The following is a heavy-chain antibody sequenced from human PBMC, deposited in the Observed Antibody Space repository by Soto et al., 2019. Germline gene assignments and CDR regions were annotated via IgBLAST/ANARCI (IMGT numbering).Heavy chain of an antibody. Sequence: QITLKESGPTLVNPTQTLTLTCTISGFSLTTNAVGVGWIRQPPGKALEWLALIYWDDDKRFSPSLKSRLTITKDTSKSQVVLTITNMDFVDTATYYCALRRVSSFDFWCQGTLVTVSS. CDR1: GFSLTTNAVG. CDR3: ALRRVSSFDF. CDR2: IYWDDDK. V-gene: IGHV2-5*02. J-gene: IGHJ4*02.